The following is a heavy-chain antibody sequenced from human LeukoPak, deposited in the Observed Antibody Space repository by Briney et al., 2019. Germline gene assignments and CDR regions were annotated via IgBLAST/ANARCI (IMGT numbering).Heavy chain of an antibody. CDR2: ITSSGGST. D-gene: IGHD4-17*01. V-gene: IGHV3-23*01. J-gene: IGHJ4*02. CDR1: GVTFSSYP. Sequence: GGSLRLSCAASGVTFSSYPMTWVRQAPGEGLEWVSGITSSGGSTYYTNSVKGRFTISRDNAKNSLYLQMNSLRAEDTAVYYCARGSYGVLDYWGQGTLVTVSS. CDR3: ARGSYGVLDY.